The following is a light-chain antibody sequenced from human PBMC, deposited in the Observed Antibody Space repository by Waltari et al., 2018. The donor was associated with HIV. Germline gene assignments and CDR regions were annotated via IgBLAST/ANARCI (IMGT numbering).Light chain of an antibody. Sequence: ETQMTQSPSSLSASVGDRVTITCRASESIRRWLAWYQQKPGKAPKLLISQTSNLENGVPSRFSGSGSETEFTLTISSLQPDDSANYYCQQYNRYSHFGGGTKVEIK. CDR3: QQYNRYSH. V-gene: IGKV1-5*03. CDR1: ESIRRW. J-gene: IGKJ4*01. CDR2: QTS.